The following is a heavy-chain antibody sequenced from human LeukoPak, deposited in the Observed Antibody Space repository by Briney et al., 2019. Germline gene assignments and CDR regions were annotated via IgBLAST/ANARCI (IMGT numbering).Heavy chain of an antibody. CDR2: IVVGSGNT. CDR1: GFTFTNSA. V-gene: IGHV1-58*01. D-gene: IGHD3-10*01. CDR3: AASVRGLSNLPYYHYHYMDV. Sequence: ASVKVSCKASGFTFTNSAVQWVRQARGQRLEWIGWIVVGSGNTNYAQKFQERVTITRDMSTSTAYMELSSLRSEDTAVYYCAASVRGLSNLPYYHYHYMDVWGKGTTVTVSS. J-gene: IGHJ6*03.